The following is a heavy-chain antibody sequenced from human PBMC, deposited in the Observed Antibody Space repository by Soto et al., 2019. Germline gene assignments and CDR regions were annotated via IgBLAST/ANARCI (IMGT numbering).Heavy chain of an antibody. D-gene: IGHD3-16*01. CDR2: IKAGNGDT. CDR1: GYTFTRNA. V-gene: IGHV1-3*01. CDR3: ARSENDYSTFDY. Sequence: QVQLVQSGAEVKKPGASVKVSCKASGYTFTRNAIHWVRQAPGQRLEWIGRIKAGNGDTKYSQKFQDRVTITRDTSASAAYMELITLGSGDTSVYYFARSENDYSTFDYWCQGTVVTVSS. J-gene: IGHJ4*02.